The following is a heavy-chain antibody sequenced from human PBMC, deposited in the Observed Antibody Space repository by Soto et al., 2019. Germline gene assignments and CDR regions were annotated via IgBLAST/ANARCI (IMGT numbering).Heavy chain of an antibody. CDR2: FKPTSVST. V-gene: IGHV1-46*01. Sequence: QVQLVQSGAEVKKSGASVKLSCKASGYTFINYYIHWVRQAPGQGLEWMGIFKPTSVSTNYAQKFQGRVTLTMDTSTRTVYMELSSLRFDDTAVYYCARDLAAGDYWGQGTLVTVSS. CDR3: ARDLAAGDY. D-gene: IGHD6-13*01. J-gene: IGHJ4*02. CDR1: GYTFINYY.